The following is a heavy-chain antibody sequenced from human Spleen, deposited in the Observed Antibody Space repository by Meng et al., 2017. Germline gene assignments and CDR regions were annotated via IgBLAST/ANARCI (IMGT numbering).Heavy chain of an antibody. CDR2: INPSGGAT. D-gene: IGHD3-22*01. J-gene: IGHJ4*02. CDR3: ARDLSGDSSNY. Sequence: ASVKVSCKASGYTFTRYYIHWVRQAPGQGLGWMGMINPSGGATSYARAFQGRVTMTRVTSTSTVYMELSSLRSEDAAVYYCARDLSGDSSNYWGQGTLVTVSS. CDR1: GYTFTRYY. V-gene: IGHV1-46*01.